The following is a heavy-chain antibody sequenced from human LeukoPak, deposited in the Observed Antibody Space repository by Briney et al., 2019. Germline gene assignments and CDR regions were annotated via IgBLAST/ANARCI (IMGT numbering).Heavy chain of an antibody. Sequence: SETLSLTCTVSGGSISSYYWSWIRQPPGKGLEWIGEINHSGSTNYNPSLKSRVTISVDTSKNQFSLKLSSVTAADTAVYYCARLGVRGYWGQGTLVTVSS. J-gene: IGHJ4*02. CDR3: ARLGVRGY. CDR2: INHSGST. D-gene: IGHD3-10*01. V-gene: IGHV4-34*01. CDR1: GGSISSYY.